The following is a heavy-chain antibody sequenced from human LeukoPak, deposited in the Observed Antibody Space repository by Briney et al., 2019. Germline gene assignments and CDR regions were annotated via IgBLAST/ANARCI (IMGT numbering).Heavy chain of an antibody. CDR2: INHSGST. D-gene: IGHD3-22*01. CDR3: ARQPRGNGYYDSSGYYYVFDY. CDR1: GGSFSGYY. Sequence: SETLSLTCAVYGGSFSGYYWSWIRQPPGKGLEWIGEINHSGSTNYNPSLKSRVTISVDTSKNQFSLKLSSVTAADTAVYYCARQPRGNGYYDSSGYYYVFDYWGQGTLVTVSS. J-gene: IGHJ4*02. V-gene: IGHV4-34*01.